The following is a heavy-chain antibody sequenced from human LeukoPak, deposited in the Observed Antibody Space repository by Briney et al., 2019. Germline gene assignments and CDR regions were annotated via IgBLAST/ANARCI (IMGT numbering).Heavy chain of an antibody. CDR2: ISYDVSNK. CDR3: ARAPAGKSFDY. CDR1: RVTFSSHV. D-gene: IGHD6-13*01. V-gene: IGHV3-30-3*01. J-gene: IGHJ4*02. Sequence: GGSLRLSRAPSRVTFSSHVMHTVPEAPGHGLGWGAVISYDVSNKYYADSVKGRFTISRDNSKNTLYLQKNSLRAEDTAVYYCARAPAGKSFDYWGEGPLVTVPS.